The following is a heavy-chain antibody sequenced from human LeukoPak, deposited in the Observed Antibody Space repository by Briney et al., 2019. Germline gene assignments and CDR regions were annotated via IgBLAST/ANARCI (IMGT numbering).Heavy chain of an antibody. Sequence: SETLSLTCTVSGGSISSYYWSWSRQPPGKGLEWIGFTYYSGSTNYNPSLKSRVTILVDTSKNQFTLRLSSVTAADSAVYYCLKLDRSGYYLYWGQGNLVTASS. CDR1: GGSISSYY. D-gene: IGHD3-22*01. J-gene: IGHJ4*02. CDR2: TYYSGST. CDR3: LKLDRSGYYLY. V-gene: IGHV4-59*01.